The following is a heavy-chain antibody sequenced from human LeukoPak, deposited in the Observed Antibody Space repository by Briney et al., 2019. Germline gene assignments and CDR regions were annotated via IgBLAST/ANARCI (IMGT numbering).Heavy chain of an antibody. J-gene: IGHJ1*01. V-gene: IGHV3-7*01. Sequence: GGSLRLYCAASGFTFSTYWMSWVRQAPGKGLEWVANIKQDGSEKYYVDSVKGRFTISRDNAKNSLYLQMNSLRDEDTAVYYCAKRYGDHEEYFQHWGQGTLVTVSS. CDR3: AKRYGDHEEYFQH. CDR1: GFTFSTYW. CDR2: IKQDGSEK. D-gene: IGHD4-17*01.